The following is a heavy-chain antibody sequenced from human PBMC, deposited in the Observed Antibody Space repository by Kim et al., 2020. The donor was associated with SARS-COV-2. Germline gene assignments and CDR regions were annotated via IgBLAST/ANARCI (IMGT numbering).Heavy chain of an antibody. CDR3: AKEVAAPGRPAFDY. CDR1: GFTFHRYG. CDR2: ISDLGING. J-gene: IGHJ4*02. D-gene: IGHD6-13*01. V-gene: IGHV3-23*01. Sequence: GGSLRLSCAASGFTFHRYGMSWVRQTPGKRPEWVSGISDLGINGYYTDSVKGRFTISRDNSKDMLYLQMNSLRVDDTAIYYCAKEVAAPGRPAFDYWGRG.